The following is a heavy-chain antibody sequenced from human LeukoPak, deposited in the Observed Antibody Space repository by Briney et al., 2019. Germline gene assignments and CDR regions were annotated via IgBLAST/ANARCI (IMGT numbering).Heavy chain of an antibody. J-gene: IGHJ4*02. CDR1: GYTFTMYV. V-gene: IGHV1-18*01. CDR3: ARDLNYITLGYDILADVGYYSDY. CDR2: ISPHNGNT. Sequence: GASVKVSCKASGYTFTMYVISWVRQAPGQGLQWLGWISPHNGNTNYAQDLQGRVTMTTDASTSTAYLELRSLRSDDTATYYCARDLNYITLGYDILADVGYYSDYWGQGSLVTVSS. D-gene: IGHD3-9*01.